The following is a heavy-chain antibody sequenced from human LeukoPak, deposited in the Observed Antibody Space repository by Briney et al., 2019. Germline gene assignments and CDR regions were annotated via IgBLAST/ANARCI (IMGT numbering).Heavy chain of an antibody. CDR1: GFTFSSYG. D-gene: IGHD5-18*01. CDR2: ISYDGSNK. J-gene: IGHJ4*02. Sequence: GGSLRLSCAASGFTFSSYGMHWVRQAPGKGLEWVAVISYDGSNKYYADSVKGRFTISRDNSKNTLYLQMNSLRAEDTAVYYCAKEADTAMVTIGDYWGQGTLVTVSS. V-gene: IGHV3-30*18. CDR3: AKEADTAMVTIGDY.